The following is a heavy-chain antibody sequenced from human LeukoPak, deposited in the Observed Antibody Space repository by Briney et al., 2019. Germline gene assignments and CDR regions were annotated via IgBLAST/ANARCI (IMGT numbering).Heavy chain of an antibody. J-gene: IGHJ4*02. Sequence: PGRSLRLSCAASGFTFSSYAMSWVRQAPGKGLEWVSAISGSGGSTYYADSVKGRFTISRDNSKNTLYLQMNSLRAEDTAVYYCAKDSDYGDYAFDYWGQGTLVTVSS. CDR3: AKDSDYGDYAFDY. CDR1: GFTFSSYA. V-gene: IGHV3-23*01. D-gene: IGHD4-17*01. CDR2: ISGSGGST.